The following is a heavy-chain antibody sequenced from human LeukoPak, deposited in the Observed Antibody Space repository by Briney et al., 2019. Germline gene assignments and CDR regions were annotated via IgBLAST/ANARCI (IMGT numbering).Heavy chain of an antibody. Sequence: TGGSLRLSCAASGFTFSSHSINWVRQAPGKGLECVSSIDGSIGSTYYADSVKGRFTISRDNSKNTLSLQMNSLRAEDTALYYCAKAPPYSSGWFQYYFDYWGQGTLVTVSS. V-gene: IGHV3-23*01. J-gene: IGHJ4*02. CDR1: GFTFSSHS. CDR2: IDGSIGST. D-gene: IGHD6-19*01. CDR3: AKAPPYSSGWFQYYFDY.